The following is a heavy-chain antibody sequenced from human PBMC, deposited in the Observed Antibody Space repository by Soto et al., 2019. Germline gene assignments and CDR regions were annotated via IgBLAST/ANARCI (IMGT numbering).Heavy chain of an antibody. D-gene: IGHD3-10*01. CDR3: ARGRMVRGVSFFDY. V-gene: IGHV3-66*01. CDR2: IYSGGST. CDR1: GFTVSSNY. J-gene: IGHJ4*02. Sequence: EVQLVESGGGLVQPGGSLRLSCAASGFTVSSNYMSWVRQAPGKGLEWVSVIYSGGSTYYADSVKGRFTISRDNSKNTLYLQMNSLRAEDTAVYYCARGRMVRGVSFFDYWGQGTLVTVSS.